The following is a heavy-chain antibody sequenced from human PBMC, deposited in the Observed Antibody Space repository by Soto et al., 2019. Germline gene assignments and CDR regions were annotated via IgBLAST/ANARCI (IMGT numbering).Heavy chain of an antibody. D-gene: IGHD2-21*02. CDR3: ARAPDVTDATFDY. J-gene: IGHJ4*02. V-gene: IGHV3-11*01. CDR1: GFTFSDYY. CDR2: ISSSGSTI. Sequence: PGGSLRLSCAASGFTFSDYYMSWIRQAPGKGLEWVSYISSSGSTIYYADSVKGRFTISRDNAKNSLYLQMNSMRAEDTAVYYCARAPDVTDATFDYWGQGTLVTVSS.